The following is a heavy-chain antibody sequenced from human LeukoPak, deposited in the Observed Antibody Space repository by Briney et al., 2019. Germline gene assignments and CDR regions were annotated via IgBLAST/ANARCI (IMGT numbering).Heavy chain of an antibody. CDR2: IIPIFGTA. V-gene: IGHV1-69*05. Sequence: WASVKVSCKASGGTFSSYAISWVRQAPGQGLERMGGIIPIFGTANYAQKFQGRVTITTDESTSTAYMELSSLRSEDTAVYYCAGNYYDSSGYYYDGYYFDYWGQGTLVTVSS. CDR1: GGTFSSYA. CDR3: AGNYYDSSGYYYDGYYFDY. D-gene: IGHD3-22*01. J-gene: IGHJ4*02.